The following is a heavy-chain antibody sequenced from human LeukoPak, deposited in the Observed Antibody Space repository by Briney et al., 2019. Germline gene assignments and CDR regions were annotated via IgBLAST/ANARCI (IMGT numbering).Heavy chain of an antibody. J-gene: IGHJ4*02. Sequence: SETLSLSCTVSSGSISTSNYYWGWVRQPPGKALEWIGNIFYSGSTYYSPSLKSRVTISVDTSKNQFSLKLSSVTAADTAVYYCARDRGSMTTVTYFDYWGQGTLVTVSS. D-gene: IGHD4-11*01. V-gene: IGHV4-39*07. CDR2: IFYSGST. CDR1: SGSISTSNYY. CDR3: ARDRGSMTTVTYFDY.